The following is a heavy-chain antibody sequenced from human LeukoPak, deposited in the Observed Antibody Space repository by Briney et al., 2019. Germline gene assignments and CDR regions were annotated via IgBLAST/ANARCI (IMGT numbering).Heavy chain of an antibody. CDR2: IKSDGSED. Sequence: PGGSLRLSCATSGFIFSSYWMCWVRQAPGKGLEWVANIKSDGSEDDYGDSGKGGFTISRDNAKKSLYLQMNSLRVEDTAVYYCARGDLWLGHWGQGSLVTVSS. D-gene: IGHD3-10*01. J-gene: IGHJ4*02. CDR1: GFIFSSYW. V-gene: IGHV3-7*01. CDR3: ARGDLWLGH.